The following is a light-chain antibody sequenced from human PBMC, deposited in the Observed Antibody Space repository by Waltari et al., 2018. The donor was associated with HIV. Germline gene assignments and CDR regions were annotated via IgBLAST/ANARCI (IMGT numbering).Light chain of an antibody. CDR2: GNN. CDR3: QSYDSSLSGSGV. CDR1: SSNIGAHYD. Sequence: QSVLTQPPSVSGAPGQRVTISCTGSSSNIGAHYDVPWYQQLPGTAPKLLIYGNNNRPAGVPDRFSGSRSGTSASRAITGLQAEDEADYYCQSYDSSLSGSGVFGGGTKLTVL. J-gene: IGLJ3*02. V-gene: IGLV1-40*01.